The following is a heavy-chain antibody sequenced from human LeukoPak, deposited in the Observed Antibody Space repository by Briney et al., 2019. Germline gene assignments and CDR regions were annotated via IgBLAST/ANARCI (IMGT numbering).Heavy chain of an antibody. D-gene: IGHD1-26*01. Sequence: GGSLRLSCAAPGFTFSGYWMHWVRQAPGKGLGWVSRINIDGATTNYADSVKGRFTISRDNAKNTLHLQMNSLRADDTAVYYCVRGAVGTGVWFDPWGQGTLVTVSS. CDR2: INIDGATT. CDR3: VRGAVGTGVWFDP. J-gene: IGHJ5*02. CDR1: GFTFSGYW. V-gene: IGHV3-74*01.